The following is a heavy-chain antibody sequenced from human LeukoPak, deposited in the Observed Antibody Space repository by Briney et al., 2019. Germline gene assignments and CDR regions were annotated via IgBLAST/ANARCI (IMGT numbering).Heavy chain of an antibody. D-gene: IGHD1-26*01. CDR2: INPHSDAT. CDR3: ARGSRMGATFDN. Sequence: ASVKVSCKASGYTFTGYYMHWVRQAPGQGLEWVGDINPHSDATNYAHHFQGRVTMALDKAISVAYLEVSRLTVSDTAMYYCARGSRMGATFDNWGHGTPLIVSS. J-gene: IGHJ4*01. V-gene: IGHV1-2*07. CDR1: GYTFTGYY.